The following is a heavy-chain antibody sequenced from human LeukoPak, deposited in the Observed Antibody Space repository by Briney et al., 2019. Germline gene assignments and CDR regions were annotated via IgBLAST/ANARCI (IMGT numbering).Heavy chain of an antibody. D-gene: IGHD3-22*01. CDR3: AKDPPLYYDSSGYYPRDFDY. CDR2: ISYSGDTK. CDR1: GFTFSKYW. J-gene: IGHJ4*02. Sequence: GGSLRLSCAASGFTFSKYWMHWVRQAPGKGLEWVSYISYSGDTKNYADSVKGRFTISRDNSKNTLYLQMNSLRAEDTAVYYCAKDPPLYYDSSGYYPRDFDYWGQGTLVTVSS. V-gene: IGHV3-48*01.